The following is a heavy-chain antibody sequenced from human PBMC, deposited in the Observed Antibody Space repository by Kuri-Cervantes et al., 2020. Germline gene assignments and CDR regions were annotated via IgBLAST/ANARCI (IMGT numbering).Heavy chain of an antibody. CDR1: GGSISSGDYY. CDR3: ASLSYGDYTYYFDY. V-gene: IGHV4-30-4*01. Sequence: SETLSLTCTVSGGSISSGDYYWSWIRQPPGKGLEWIGYIYYSGSTYYNPSLKSRVTISVDTSKNQFSLKLSSVTAADTAVYYCASLSYGDYTYYFDYWGHGNLVHGAS. J-gene: IGHJ4*01. CDR2: IYYSGST. D-gene: IGHD4-17*01.